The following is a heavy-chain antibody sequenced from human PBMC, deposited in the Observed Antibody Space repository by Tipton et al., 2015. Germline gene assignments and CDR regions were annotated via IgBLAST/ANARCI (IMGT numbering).Heavy chain of an antibody. CDR1: GYTFTTHW. J-gene: IGHJ3*02. V-gene: IGHV5-51*01. CDR2: IYPDDSDS. D-gene: IGHD3-22*01. Sequence: QLVQSGAEVKKPGESLKISCKGSGYTFTTHWIGWVRQMPGKGLEWMGIIYPDDSDSTYSPSFRGLVTFSVDKSISTAYLHWSSLKASDTAMYYCARHVSFYYDTHGSDALDIWAQGTMVTVSS. CDR3: ARHVSFYYDTHGSDALDI.